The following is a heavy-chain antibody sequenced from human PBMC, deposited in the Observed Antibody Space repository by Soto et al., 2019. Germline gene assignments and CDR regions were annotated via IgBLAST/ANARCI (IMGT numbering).Heavy chain of an antibody. CDR2: ISSDSSYI. D-gene: IGHD1-20*01. CDR1: GFTFSSYW. V-gene: IGHV3-21*04. Sequence: PGGSLRLSCAASGFTFSSYWMHWVRQAPGKGLEWVSRISSDSSYIYYADSVKGRFTISRDNAKNTLYLQMNSLRAEDTAVYYCAKDSHNWNDRPPYYFDYWGQGTLVTVSS. CDR3: AKDSHNWNDRPPYYFDY. J-gene: IGHJ4*02.